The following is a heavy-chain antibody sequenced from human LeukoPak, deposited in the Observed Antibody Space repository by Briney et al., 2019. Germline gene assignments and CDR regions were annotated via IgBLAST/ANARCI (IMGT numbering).Heavy chain of an antibody. V-gene: IGHV3-49*03. CDR1: GFTFGDYA. CDR3: TRGGNSDGELYYFDY. D-gene: IGHD4-17*01. Sequence: PGGSLRPSCTASGFTFGDYAMSWFRQAPGKGLEWVGFIRSKAYGGTTEYAASVKGRFTISRDDSKSIAYLQMNSLKTEDTAVYYCTRGGNSDGELYYFDYWGQGTLVTVS. CDR2: IRSKAYGGTT. J-gene: IGHJ4*02.